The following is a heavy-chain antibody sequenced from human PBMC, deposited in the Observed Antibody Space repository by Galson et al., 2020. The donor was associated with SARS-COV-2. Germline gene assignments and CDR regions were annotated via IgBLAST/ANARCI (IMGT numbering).Heavy chain of an antibody. CDR2: ISSDGSLT. CDR1: GFTFNNYG. Sequence: GGSLRLSCAASGFTFNNYGMHWVRQAPGKGLVWVSYISSDGSLTSYEDSVKGRFTISRDNAKNTLSLQMSSLRAEDTAVYYCATSQWLVVGAFDYWGQGTLVTVSP. D-gene: IGHD6-19*01. CDR3: ATSQWLVVGAFDY. V-gene: IGHV3-74*01. J-gene: IGHJ4*02.